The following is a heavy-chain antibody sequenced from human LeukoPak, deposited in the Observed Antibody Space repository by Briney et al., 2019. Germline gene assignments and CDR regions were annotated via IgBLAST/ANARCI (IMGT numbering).Heavy chain of an antibody. CDR3: ARINSGRHLGDAFDI. V-gene: IGHV3-7*01. Sequence: GGSLRLSCAASSGYWMTWVRQAPGKGLEWVANIEQDGSEKYYVDSVKGRFSISRDNAKNTLFLQMNSLRAEDTAVYYCARINSGRHLGDAFDIGGQETTVTVSS. J-gene: IGHJ3*02. D-gene: IGHD1-26*01. CDR1: SGYW. CDR2: IEQDGSEK.